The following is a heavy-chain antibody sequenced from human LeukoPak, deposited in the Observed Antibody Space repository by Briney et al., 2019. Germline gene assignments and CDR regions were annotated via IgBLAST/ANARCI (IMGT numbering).Heavy chain of an antibody. CDR1: GGSFSGYY. CDR3: ARGGFCGIRVYYYMDV. CDR2: INHSGST. V-gene: IGHV4-34*01. D-gene: IGHD3-3*01. J-gene: IGHJ6*03. Sequence: PSEPLSLTCAVYGGSFSGYYWSWIRQPPGKGPEWIGEINHSGSTNYNPSLKSRVTISVDTSKNQFSLKLSSVTAADTAVYYCARGGFCGIRVYYYMDVWGKGTTVTVSS.